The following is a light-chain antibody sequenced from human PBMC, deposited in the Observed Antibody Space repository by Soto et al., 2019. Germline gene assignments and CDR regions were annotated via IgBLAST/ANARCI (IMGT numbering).Light chain of an antibody. CDR2: DNN. V-gene: IGLV1-51*01. Sequence: QSVLTQPPSVSAAPGQKVTISCSGSSSNIGNNYVSWYQHLPGAAPKLRIYDNNKLSSGIPDRFSGSKSVTSATLDITGLQTGAEAEYYCGTWDRTLSGVFGTGTHLTVL. CDR1: SSNIGNNY. CDR3: GTWDRTLSGV. J-gene: IGLJ1*01.